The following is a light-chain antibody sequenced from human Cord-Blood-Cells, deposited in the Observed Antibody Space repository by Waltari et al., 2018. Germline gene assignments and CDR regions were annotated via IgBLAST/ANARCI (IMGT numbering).Light chain of an antibody. Sequence: AIRMTQSPSSFSASTGARVTITCRASQGISSYLAWYQQKPGKAPKLLIYAASTLRSGVPSRFSGSGYGTDFTLTITCLQSEDFANYSCQKYYSYPWTFGQGTKVEIK. CDR1: QGISSY. J-gene: IGKJ1*01. CDR2: AAS. V-gene: IGKV1-8*01. CDR3: QKYYSYPWT.